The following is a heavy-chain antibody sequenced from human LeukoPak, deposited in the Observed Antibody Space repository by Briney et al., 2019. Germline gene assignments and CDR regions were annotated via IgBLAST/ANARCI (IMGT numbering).Heavy chain of an antibody. CDR2: IYYSGST. D-gene: IGHD2-15*01. J-gene: IGHJ2*01. CDR3: ARLGCSGGSCYRYWYFDL. CDR1: GGSISSYY. V-gene: IGHV4-59*08. Sequence: PSETLSLTCTVSGGSISSYYWSWIRQPPGKGLEWIGYIYYSGSTNYNPSLKSRVTISVDTSKNQFSLKLSSVTAADTAVYYCARLGCSGGSCYRYWYFDLWGRGTLVTVSS.